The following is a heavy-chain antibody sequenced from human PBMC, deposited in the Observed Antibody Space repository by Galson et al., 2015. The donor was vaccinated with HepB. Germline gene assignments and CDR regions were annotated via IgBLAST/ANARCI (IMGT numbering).Heavy chain of an antibody. CDR1: GGSISSGGYS. D-gene: IGHD4-23*01. CDR2: IYHSGST. CDR3: ARGAGGNPTLYYFDY. Sequence: TLSLTCAVSGGSISSGGYSWSWIRQPPGKGLEWIGYIYHSGSTYYNPSLKSRVTISVDRSKNQFSLKLSSVTAADTAVYYCARGAGGNPTLYYFDYWGQGTLVTVSS. J-gene: IGHJ4*02. V-gene: IGHV4-30-2*01.